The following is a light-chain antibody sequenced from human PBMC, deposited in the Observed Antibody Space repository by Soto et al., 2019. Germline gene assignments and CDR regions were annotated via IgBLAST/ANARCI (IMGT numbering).Light chain of an antibody. CDR3: QQYWHWPRT. Sequence: EIVLTQSPGTLSVSPGERATLSCRASQSVSSNLAWFQHKPGQAPRLPIFAASTRASGVPARFSGSGSGTDFILTITSLQSEDFAVYYCQQYWHWPRTFGQGTKVDIK. J-gene: IGKJ1*01. V-gene: IGKV3-15*01. CDR1: QSVSSN. CDR2: AAS.